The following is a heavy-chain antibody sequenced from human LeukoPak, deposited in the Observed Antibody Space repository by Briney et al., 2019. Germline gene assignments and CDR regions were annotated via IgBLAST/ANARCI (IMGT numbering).Heavy chain of an antibody. D-gene: IGHD2-2*02. CDR1: GYTFTSYG. CDR3: ARGQYCSSTSCYTRYFDY. V-gene: IGHV1-18*01. CDR2: ISAYNGNT. J-gene: IGHJ4*02. Sequence: ASVKVSCKASGYTFTSYGISWVRQAPGQGLEWTGWISAYNGNTNYAQKLQGRVTMTTDTSTSTAYMELRSLRSDDTAVYYCARGQYCSSTSCYTRYFDYWGQGTLVTVSS.